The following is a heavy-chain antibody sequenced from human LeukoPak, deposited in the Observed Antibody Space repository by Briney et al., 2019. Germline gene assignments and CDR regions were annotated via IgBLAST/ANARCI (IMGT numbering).Heavy chain of an antibody. D-gene: IGHD5-24*01. Sequence: SETLSLTCTVSGYSISSGYYWGWIRQPPGKGLEWIGTIHHSGSTYYNPSLKSRVTISVDMSKNQFSLKLSSVTAADTAVYYCARDEVRRDGYTIFDYWGQGTLVTVSS. CDR2: IHHSGST. CDR3: ARDEVRRDGYTIFDY. CDR1: GYSISSGYY. V-gene: IGHV4-38-2*02. J-gene: IGHJ4*02.